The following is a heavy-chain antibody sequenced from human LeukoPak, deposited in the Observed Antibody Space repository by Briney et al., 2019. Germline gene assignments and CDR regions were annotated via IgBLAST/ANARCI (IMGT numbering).Heavy chain of an antibody. CDR3: AAVPSPSGGTDY. CDR2: IVVGSGNT. J-gene: IGHJ4*02. CDR1: GFTFTSSA. D-gene: IGHD1-1*01. Sequence: SVKVSCKASGFTFTSSAVQWVRQARGQRLEWIGWIVVGSGNTNYAQKFQERVTITRDMSTSTAYMELSSLRSEDTAVYYCAAVPSPSGGTDYWGQGTLVTVSS. V-gene: IGHV1-58*01.